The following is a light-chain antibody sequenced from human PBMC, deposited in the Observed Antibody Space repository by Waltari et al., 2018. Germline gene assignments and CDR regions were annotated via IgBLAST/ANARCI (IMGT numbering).Light chain of an antibody. Sequence: IVLTQSPGTLSLSPGERATLSCRASQSVNTYLAWYQQKPGQAPRLLIYGAYTRAAGITDRFSGSGSGTDFSLTISRLEAEDFAVYYCQHHVRLPATFGQGTKVEIK. V-gene: IGKV3-20*01. CDR2: GAY. J-gene: IGKJ1*01. CDR1: QSVNTY. CDR3: QHHVRLPAT.